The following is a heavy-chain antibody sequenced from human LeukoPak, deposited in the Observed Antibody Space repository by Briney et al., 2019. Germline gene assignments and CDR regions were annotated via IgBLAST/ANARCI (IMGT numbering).Heavy chain of an antibody. J-gene: IGHJ3*02. CDR1: GGSFSGYY. V-gene: IGHV4-34*01. Sequence: PSETLSLTCAVYGGSFSGYYWSWIRQPPGKGLEWIGEINHSGSTNYNPSLKSRVTISVDTSKNQFSLKLSSVTAAVTAVYYCARRTLLWFGELLKDAFDIWGQGTMVTVSS. CDR3: ARRTLLWFGELLKDAFDI. CDR2: INHSGST. D-gene: IGHD3-10*01.